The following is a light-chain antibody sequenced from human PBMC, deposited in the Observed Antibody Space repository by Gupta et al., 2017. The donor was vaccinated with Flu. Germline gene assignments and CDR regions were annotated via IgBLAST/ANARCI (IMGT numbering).Light chain of an antibody. CDR2: EVT. Sequence: ITISCTGTSSDVGGYNYVSWYQQHPGKAPKLIIYEVTNRPSGVSNRFSASKSGNTASLTISGLQAEDEADYYCSSYTSCTTLLWVFGGGTRLTVL. J-gene: IGLJ3*02. CDR3: SSYTSCTTLLWV. V-gene: IGLV2-14*01. CDR1: SSDVGGYNY.